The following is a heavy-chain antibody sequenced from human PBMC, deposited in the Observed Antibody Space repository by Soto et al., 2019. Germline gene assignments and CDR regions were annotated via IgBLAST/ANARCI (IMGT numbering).Heavy chain of an antibody. D-gene: IGHD2-21*02. V-gene: IGHV4-39*01. J-gene: IGHJ4*02. Sequence: QLHLQESGPGLVKPSETLSLTCSVSGGSISSSTFYWGWIRQTPGKGLEWIGSILHSGNTYYNPSLKGQLSIPVDPPKTQFSLRLNSAPAADTAVYYCGGVTAIRPTPDYRGQGILAPFPS. CDR2: ILHSGNT. CDR1: GGSISSSTFY. CDR3: GGVTAIRPTPDY.